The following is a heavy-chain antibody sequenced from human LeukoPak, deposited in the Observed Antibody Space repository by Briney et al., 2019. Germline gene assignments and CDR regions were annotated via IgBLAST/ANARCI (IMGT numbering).Heavy chain of an antibody. CDR3: ARDFDY. CDR1: GDIVSSNTAS. Sequence: SQTLSLTCALSGDIVSSNTASWNWIRQSPSRGLEWLGRTYYRSKWYNDYAVSVKSRIIINADTSNNQFSLQLNSVTPEDTAVYYCARDFDYWGQGTLVTVSS. CDR2: TYYRSKWYN. J-gene: IGHJ4*02. V-gene: IGHV6-1*01.